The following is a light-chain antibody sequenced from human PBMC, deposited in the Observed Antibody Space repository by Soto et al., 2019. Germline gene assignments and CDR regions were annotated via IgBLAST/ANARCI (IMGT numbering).Light chain of an antibody. J-gene: IGKJ3*01. CDR1: QGISSY. CDR3: QQYYSYPT. V-gene: IGKV1-8*01. Sequence: AIRMTQSPSSFSASTGDRVTITCRASQGISSYLAWYQQKPGKAPKLLIYAASTLQSGVPSRFSGSGSGTDFTLTISCLQSEDVATYSCQQYYSYPTFGPGTKVAIK. CDR2: AAS.